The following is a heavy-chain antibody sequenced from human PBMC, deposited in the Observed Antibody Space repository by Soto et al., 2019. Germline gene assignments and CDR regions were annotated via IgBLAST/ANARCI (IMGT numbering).Heavy chain of an antibody. V-gene: IGHV4-61*01. CDR1: GGSFRSGSYS. CDR2: VYHTGRT. D-gene: IGHD3-3*01. J-gene: IGHJ4*02. CDR3: ARDFAYFDS. Sequence: XASLSLLCTVSGGSFRSGSYSWSWIRQPPGKGLEWIGYVYHTGRTSYTPSLKSRVSISMDTSKNQFSLNLDSVTAADTAVYFCARDFAYFDSWGQGALVTVSS.